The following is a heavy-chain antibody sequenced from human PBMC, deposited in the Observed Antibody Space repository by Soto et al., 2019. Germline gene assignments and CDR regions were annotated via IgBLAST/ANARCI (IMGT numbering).Heavy chain of an antibody. CDR1: RGFINTSNW. D-gene: IGHD6-19*01. Sequence: TQTLTSALSRGFINTSNWWNLVRQPPGKGLEWFGDIYYSGRTNVNPSFTSRVTISIDTSKNQVSLRLRSVTAAATAVHYCAGRAMAGNSCFGRWGQ. CDR3: AGRAMAGNSCFGR. J-gene: IGHJ5*02. V-gene: IGHV4-4*02. CDR2: IYYSGRT.